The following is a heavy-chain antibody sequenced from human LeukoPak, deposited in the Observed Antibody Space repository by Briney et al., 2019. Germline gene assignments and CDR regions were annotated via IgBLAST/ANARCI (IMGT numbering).Heavy chain of an antibody. CDR3: AREDTAMVSYY. J-gene: IGHJ4*02. CDR2: IIPIFGKA. Sequence: ASVKLSCKASGGTFSSYAISWVRQAPGQGLEWMGGIIPIFGKANYAQRFQGRVTITADESTSTAYMELSSLRSEDTAVYCCAREDTAMVSYYWGQGTLVTVSS. D-gene: IGHD5-18*01. CDR1: GGTFSSYA. V-gene: IGHV1-69*13.